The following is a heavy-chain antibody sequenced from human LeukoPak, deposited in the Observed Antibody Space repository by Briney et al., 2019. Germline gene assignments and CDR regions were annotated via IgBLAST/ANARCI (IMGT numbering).Heavy chain of an antibody. CDR3: ARGRRVAAYTYSWFDP. D-gene: IGHD3-16*01. CDR1: DGSISSSSYY. CDR2: INHSGST. Sequence: SETLSLTCTVSDGSISSSSYYWIWIRQPPGKGLEWIGVINHSGSTNYNPSLQSRVTISVDTSKNQFSLKVSSVTAADTAVYYCARGRRVAAYTYSWFDPWVQAT. J-gene: IGHJ5*02. V-gene: IGHV4-39*07.